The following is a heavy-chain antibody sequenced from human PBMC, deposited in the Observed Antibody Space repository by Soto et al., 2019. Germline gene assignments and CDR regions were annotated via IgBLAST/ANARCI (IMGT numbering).Heavy chain of an antibody. J-gene: IGHJ4*02. V-gene: IGHV3-30*18. Sequence: QVQLVESGGGVVQPGRSLRLSCAAYGFAFSTYGMHWLRQPPGKGLEWVAVISSDGKSEHYADPVKGRFSISRDNSKNTLSLQINSLRVEDTAVYYCAKTITTYSGDSRGRGALVDYWGQGTLVTVSS. CDR3: AKTITTYSGDSRGRGALVDY. CDR1: GFAFSTYG. D-gene: IGHD3-22*01. CDR2: ISSDGKSE.